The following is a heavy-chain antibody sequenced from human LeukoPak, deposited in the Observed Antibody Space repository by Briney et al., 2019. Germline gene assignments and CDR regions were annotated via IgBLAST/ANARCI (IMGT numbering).Heavy chain of an antibody. CDR3: ATGGTIGLLAWSFGMDV. D-gene: IGHD5-12*01. J-gene: IGHJ6*02. CDR1: EFTFSTYA. Sequence: AGGSLRLSCAVSEFTFSTYAMHWVRQAPGKGLEWGAVISNDGNNRYYADSVKGRFTISRDNSKNTLSLQMNSLRAEDTAVYYCATGGTIGLLAWSFGMDVWGQGTTVTVSS. CDR2: ISNDGNNR. V-gene: IGHV3-30-3*01.